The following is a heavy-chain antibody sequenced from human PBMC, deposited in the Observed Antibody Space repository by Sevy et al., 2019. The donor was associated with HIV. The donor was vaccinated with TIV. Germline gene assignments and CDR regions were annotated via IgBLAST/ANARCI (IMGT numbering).Heavy chain of an antibody. J-gene: IGHJ4*02. CDR3: AKGGDVWVTTQNNY. CDR1: GFIFDNYA. D-gene: IGHD3-16*01. Sequence: VGSLRLSCAASGFIFDNYAMTWVRQAPGKGLEWVSGITASGGTRNYADSVKGRFTISRDNPKNTLYLQMNSLRAEDTALYYCAKGGDVWVTTQNNYWGLGTLVTVSS. V-gene: IGHV3-23*01. CDR2: ITASGGTR.